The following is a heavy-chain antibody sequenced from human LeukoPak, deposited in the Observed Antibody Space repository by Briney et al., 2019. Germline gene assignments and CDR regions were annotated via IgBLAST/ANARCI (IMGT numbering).Heavy chain of an antibody. D-gene: IGHD2-2*01. J-gene: IGHJ4*02. Sequence: GGSLRLSCAASGITFNNAWMSWVRQAPGKGLEWVAVISYDGTNKHSKDSVKARFTTSRDNSKNTLCLQMNSLRAEDTAVYYCATGQHRYCSTSSCYRTLDYWGQGTLVTVSS. V-gene: IGHV3-30*03. CDR3: ATGQHRYCSTSSCYRTLDY. CDR2: ISYDGTNK. CDR1: GITFNNAW.